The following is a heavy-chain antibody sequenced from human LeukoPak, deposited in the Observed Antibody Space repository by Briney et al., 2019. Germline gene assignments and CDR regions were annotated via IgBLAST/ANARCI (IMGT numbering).Heavy chain of an antibody. D-gene: IGHD3-22*01. CDR2: IWSDGSNK. CDR3: AREIYYYDSSGYYNPWYYYGMDV. V-gene: IGHV3-33*01. CDR1: GFTFSSYV. Sequence: GGSLRLSCAASGFTFSSYVMHWVRQAPGKGLEWVALIWSDGSNKYYADSVKGRFTISRDNSENTLYLQMNSLRAEDTAVYYCAREIYYYDSSGYYNPWYYYGMDVWGQGTTVTVSS. J-gene: IGHJ6*02.